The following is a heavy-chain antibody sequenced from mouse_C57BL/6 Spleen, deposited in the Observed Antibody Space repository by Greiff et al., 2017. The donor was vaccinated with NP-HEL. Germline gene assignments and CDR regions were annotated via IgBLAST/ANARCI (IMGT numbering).Heavy chain of an antibody. CDR1: GFTFSDYY. CDR2: ISNGGGST. V-gene: IGHV5-12*01. D-gene: IGHD1-2*01. Sequence: DVMLVESGGGLVQPGGSLKLSCAASGFTFSDYYMYWVRQTPEKRLEWVAYISNGGGSTYYPDTVKGRFTISRDNAKNTLYLQMSRLKSEDTAMYYCARQRDYGYYFDYWGQGTTLTVSS. J-gene: IGHJ2*01. CDR3: ARQRDYGYYFDY.